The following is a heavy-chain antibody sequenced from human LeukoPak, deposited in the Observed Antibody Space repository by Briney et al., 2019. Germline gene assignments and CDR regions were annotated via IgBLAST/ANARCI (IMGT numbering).Heavy chain of an antibody. CDR1: GYTFTSYG. CDR3: ARDRQNYYDSSGYYYVWFDP. J-gene: IGHJ5*02. CDR2: IIPIFGTA. Sequence: VASVKVSCKASGYTFTSYGISWVRQAPGQGLEWMGGIIPIFGTANYAQKFQGRVTITADESTSTAYMELSSLRSEDTAVYYCARDRQNYYDSSGYYYVWFDPWGQGTLVTVSS. V-gene: IGHV1-69*13. D-gene: IGHD3-22*01.